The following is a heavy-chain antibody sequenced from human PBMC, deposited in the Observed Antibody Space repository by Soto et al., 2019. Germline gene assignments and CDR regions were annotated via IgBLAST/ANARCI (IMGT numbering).Heavy chain of an antibody. D-gene: IGHD1-1*01. CDR1: GQTFNSDD. Sequence: ASVKVSCKASGQTFNSDDISWVRQATGQGLEWMGWMNPYSGNTDYAQKFQGRVTMTRNTSTSTAYMELSSLRSEDTAVYYCARVLAGVKATYKWNGPEIWGQGTMVTVS. V-gene: IGHV1-8*01. CDR3: ARVLAGVKATYKWNGPEI. J-gene: IGHJ3*02. CDR2: MNPYSGNT.